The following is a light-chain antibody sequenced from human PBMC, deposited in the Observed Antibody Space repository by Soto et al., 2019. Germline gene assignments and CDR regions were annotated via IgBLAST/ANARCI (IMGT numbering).Light chain of an antibody. Sequence: EIVMTQSPATLSVSPGERVTLSCRASQSVRSSLAWYQQTPGQAPRLLIYGASSRATGIPDRFGGSGSETDFTLTISSLESEDFAVYYCQQYNNSPLTFGGGTKVEIK. V-gene: IGKV3D-15*01. CDR1: QSVRSS. J-gene: IGKJ4*01. CDR3: QQYNNSPLT. CDR2: GAS.